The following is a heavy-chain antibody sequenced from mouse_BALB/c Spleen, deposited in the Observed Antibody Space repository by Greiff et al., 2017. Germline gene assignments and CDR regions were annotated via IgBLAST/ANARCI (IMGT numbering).Heavy chain of an antibody. CDR3: AAGDGNSGDY. V-gene: IGHV3-6*02. J-gene: IGHJ2*01. D-gene: IGHD2-1*01. Sequence: VQLKESGPGLVKPSQSLSLTCSVTGYSITSGYYWNWIRQFPGNKLEWMGYISYDGSNNYNPSLKNRISITRDTSKNQFFLKLNSVTTEDTATYYCAAGDGNSGDYWGQGTTLTVSS. CDR2: ISYDGSN. CDR1: GYSITSGYY.